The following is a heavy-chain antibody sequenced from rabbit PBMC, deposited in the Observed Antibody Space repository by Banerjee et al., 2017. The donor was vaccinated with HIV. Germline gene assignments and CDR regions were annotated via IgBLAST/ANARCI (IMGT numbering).Heavy chain of an antibody. J-gene: IGHJ4*01. CDR1: GFTFSSYW. V-gene: IGHV1S47*01. D-gene: IGHD1-1*01. Sequence: QEQLEESGGGLVKPGGTLTLTCKASGFTFSSYWMCWVRQAPGKRPEWIACIYNGDGSTYNASWVNGRFSISKTTWTTVTLQMTSVTAADTATYFCARDLSGVIGWNLNLWSQGTLVTVS. CDR2: IYNGDGST. CDR3: ARDLSGVIGWNLNL.